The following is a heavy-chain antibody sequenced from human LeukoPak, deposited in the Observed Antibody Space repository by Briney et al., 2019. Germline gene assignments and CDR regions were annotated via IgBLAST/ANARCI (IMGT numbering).Heavy chain of an antibody. Sequence: PSETLSLTCTLSGGSISTYYWSWIRQAPGKGLEWIGYIYYSGSSSYNPSLKSRGTISVDTSKNQFSLKLSSVTAADTAVYYCARGSITVVPAFDIWGQGTMVTVSS. CDR2: IYYSGSS. CDR1: GGSISTYY. V-gene: IGHV4-59*12. D-gene: IGHD3-3*01. CDR3: ARGSITVVPAFDI. J-gene: IGHJ3*02.